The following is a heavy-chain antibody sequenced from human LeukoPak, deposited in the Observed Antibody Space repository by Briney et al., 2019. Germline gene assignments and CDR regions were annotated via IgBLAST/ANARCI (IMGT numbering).Heavy chain of an antibody. J-gene: IGHJ4*02. CDR2: ISSSSSYI. CDR3: ARAGLDYYDSSGDERFDY. CDR1: GFTFSSYS. V-gene: IGHV3-21*04. D-gene: IGHD3-22*01. Sequence: GGSLRLSCAASGFTFSSYSMNWVRQAPGKGLEWVSSISSSSSYIYYADSVKGRFTISRDNAKNSLYLQMNSLRAEDTAVYYCARAGLDYYDSSGDERFDYWGQGTLVTVSS.